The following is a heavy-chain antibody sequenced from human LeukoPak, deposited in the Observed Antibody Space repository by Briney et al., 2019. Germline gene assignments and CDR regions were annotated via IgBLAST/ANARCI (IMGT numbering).Heavy chain of an antibody. CDR3: VTGRYSYGWYDH. D-gene: IGHD1-26*01. CDR2: MYYGGSP. CDR1: GVPISSFY. J-gene: IGHJ5*02. Sequence: SETLSLTCTVSGVPISSFYWSWIRQPPGKGLEWIGYMYYGGSPNYNPSPKSRVITSLDTSKNQFSLKLNSVTTADTAVYYCVTGRYSYGWYDHWGQGILVTV. V-gene: IGHV4-59*13.